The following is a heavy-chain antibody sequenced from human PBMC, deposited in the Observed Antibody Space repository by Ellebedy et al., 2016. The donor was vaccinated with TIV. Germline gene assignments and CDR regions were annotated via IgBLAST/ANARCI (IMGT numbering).Heavy chain of an antibody. CDR1: GFSVSSKY. J-gene: IGHJ4*02. Sequence: GGSLRLSXAASGFSVSSKYMSWVRQAPGKGLEWVSVIYSDGSTYYADSVKGRFTISRDNSKNTLCLQMNSLRAEDTAVYYCAREGGADDDGDYLGYWGQGTLVTVSS. D-gene: IGHD4-17*01. CDR3: AREGGADDDGDYLGY. V-gene: IGHV3-53*01. CDR2: IYSDGST.